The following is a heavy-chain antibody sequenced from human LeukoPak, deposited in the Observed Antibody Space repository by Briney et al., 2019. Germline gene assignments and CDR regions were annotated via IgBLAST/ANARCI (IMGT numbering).Heavy chain of an antibody. V-gene: IGHV3-30-3*01. Sequence: GGSLRLSCAASGFTFSSYAMHWVRQAPGKGLEWVAVISYDGSNKYYADSVKGRFTISRDNSKNTLYLQMNSLRAEDTAVYYCARSVRWAYCSSTSCHFDYWGQGTLVTVSS. D-gene: IGHD2-2*01. CDR2: ISYDGSNK. J-gene: IGHJ4*02. CDR1: GFTFSSYA. CDR3: ARSVRWAYCSSTSCHFDY.